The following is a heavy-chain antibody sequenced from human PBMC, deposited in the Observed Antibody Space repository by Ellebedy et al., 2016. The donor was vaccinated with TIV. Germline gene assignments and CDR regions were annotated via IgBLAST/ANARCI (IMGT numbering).Heavy chain of an antibody. D-gene: IGHD3-22*01. CDR1: GFTFSDHY. J-gene: IGHJ4*02. CDR3: ARGSYDDGSDYPWAY. CDR2: SRNKTKSYTT. Sequence: GESLKISXAASGFTFSDHYMDWVRQAPGKGLEWVGRSRNKTKSYTTDYAASVKGRFTISRDDSKNSLYLQMNSLRVEDTAVYYCARGSYDDGSDYPWAYWGQGALVTVSS. V-gene: IGHV3-72*01.